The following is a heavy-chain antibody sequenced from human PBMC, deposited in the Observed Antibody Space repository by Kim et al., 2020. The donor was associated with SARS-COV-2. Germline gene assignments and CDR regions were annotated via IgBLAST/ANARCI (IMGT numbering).Heavy chain of an antibody. CDR1: GITFTWYD. Sequence: GGSLRLSCAASGITFTWYDMHWVRQAPGKGLEWVSGIGTADNTSYADSVKGRFNISREDGKNSLYLQMNSLRVGDTAVYYCVAIAVVPTAVDIWGQGTMV. J-gene: IGHJ3*02. CDR2: IGTADNT. D-gene: IGHD6-19*01. V-gene: IGHV3-13*04. CDR3: VAIAVVPTAVDI.